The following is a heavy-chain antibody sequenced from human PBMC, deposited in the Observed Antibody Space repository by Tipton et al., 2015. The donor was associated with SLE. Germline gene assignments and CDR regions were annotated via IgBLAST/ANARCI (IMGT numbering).Heavy chain of an antibody. D-gene: IGHD3-3*01. CDR1: GYSISSGYY. V-gene: IGHV4-38-2*01. CDR3: VRLGFVYYYYMDV. CDR2: VYRSGST. Sequence: TLSLTCAVSGYSISSGYYWGWIRQPPGKGLEWIGSVYRSGSTYYNPSLKSQVTMSVDTSKNQFSLEMTSVTAADTAVYYCVRLGFVYYYYMDVWGKGTTVTVPS. J-gene: IGHJ6*03.